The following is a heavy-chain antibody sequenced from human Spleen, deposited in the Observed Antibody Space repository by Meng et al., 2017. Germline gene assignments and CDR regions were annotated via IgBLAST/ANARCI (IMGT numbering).Heavy chain of an antibody. J-gene: IGHJ4*02. V-gene: IGHV1-18*04. Sequence: QGQGVQSGAEGKKPGASWKVSCKVSDYTLTSDGFSWVLQAPGQGLQWMGWINVYNGITNYGRNFQGRVTLTTDTSTSTGYMELRSLTSDDTAVYYCATRGNPYLDRWGQGTLVTVSS. CDR3: ATRGNPYLDR. CDR1: DYTLTSDG. CDR2: INVYNGIT.